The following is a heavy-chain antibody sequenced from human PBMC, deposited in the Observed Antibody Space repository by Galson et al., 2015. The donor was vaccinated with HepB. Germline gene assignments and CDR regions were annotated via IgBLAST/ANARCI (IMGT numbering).Heavy chain of an antibody. J-gene: IGHJ3*02. Sequence: SVKVSCKASGYTFTSYAMNWVRQAPGQGLEWMGWINTNTGNPTYAQGFTGRFVFSLGTSVSTAYLQISCLKAEDTAVYYCARDQLPWFGEFDHIGAFDIWGQGTMVTVSS. D-gene: IGHD3-10*01. CDR1: GYTFTSYA. V-gene: IGHV7-4-1*02. CDR3: ARDQLPWFGEFDHIGAFDI. CDR2: INTNTGNP.